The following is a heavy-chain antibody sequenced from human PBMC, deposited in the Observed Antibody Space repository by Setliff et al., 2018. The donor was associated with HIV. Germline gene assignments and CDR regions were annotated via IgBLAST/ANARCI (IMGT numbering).Heavy chain of an antibody. Sequence: GASVKVSCKTSGYTFTSFGISWVRQAPGQGLEWMGWISGYNGHTNYAQNLQGRVAMTTDTSANTAYMELMSLRPDDTAVYYCARDGASLQFLEWLLPHQNWFDPWGQGTLVTVSS. CDR2: ISGYNGHT. CDR1: GYTFTSFG. CDR3: ARDGASLQFLEWLLPHQNWFDP. J-gene: IGHJ5*02. D-gene: IGHD3-3*01. V-gene: IGHV1-18*01.